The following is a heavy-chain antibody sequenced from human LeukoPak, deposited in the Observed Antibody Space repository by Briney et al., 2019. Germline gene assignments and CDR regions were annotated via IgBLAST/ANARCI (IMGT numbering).Heavy chain of an antibody. CDR1: GFTFSSYA. Sequence: GGSLRLSCAASGFTFSSYAMSWVRQAPGKGLEWVSAISGSGGSTYYADSVKGRFTISRDNSKNTLYLQMNSLRAEDTAVYYCAKGSGYYGSGSSDYWGQGTLVTVSS. J-gene: IGHJ4*02. CDR3: AKGSGYYGSGSSDY. D-gene: IGHD3-10*01. V-gene: IGHV3-23*01. CDR2: ISGSGGST.